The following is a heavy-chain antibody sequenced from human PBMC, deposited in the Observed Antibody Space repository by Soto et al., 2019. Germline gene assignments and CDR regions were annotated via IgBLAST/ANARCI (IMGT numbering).Heavy chain of an antibody. CDR3: ARIYGSGSYFYYYGMDV. J-gene: IGHJ6*02. CDR2: IYYSGST. CDR1: GGSVSSGSYY. V-gene: IGHV4-61*01. Sequence: SETLSLTCTVSGGSVSSGSYYWSWIRQPPGKGLEWIGYIYYSGSTNYNPSLKSRVTISVDTSKNQFSLKLSSVTAADTAVYYCARIYGSGSYFYYYGMDVWGQGTTVTVYS. D-gene: IGHD3-10*01.